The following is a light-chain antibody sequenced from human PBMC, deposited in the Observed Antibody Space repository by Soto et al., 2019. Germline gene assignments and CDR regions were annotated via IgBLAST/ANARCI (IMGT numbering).Light chain of an antibody. CDR3: QQRSNWPPGT. V-gene: IGKV3-11*01. CDR2: DAS. Sequence: EIVLTQSPATLSLSPGERATLSCRASQSVSSYLAWYQQKPGQAPRLLIYDASNRATGIPARFSGSGSGTDFTLTISSLEPEDSAVYYCQQRSNWPPGTFGPGTKVAIK. CDR1: QSVSSY. J-gene: IGKJ3*01.